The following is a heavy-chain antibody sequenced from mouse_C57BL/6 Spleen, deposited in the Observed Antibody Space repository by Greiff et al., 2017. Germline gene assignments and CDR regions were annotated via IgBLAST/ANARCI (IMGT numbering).Heavy chain of an antibody. D-gene: IGHD1-1*01. Sequence: EVQLQESGPELVKPGASVKISCKASGYSFTDYNMNWVKQSNGKSLEWIGVINPNYGTTSYNQKFKGKATLTVDQSSSTAYMQLNSLTSEDSAVYYCARSEDTTVVATGGYYAMDYWGQGTSVTVSS. CDR3: ARSEDTTVVATGGYYAMDY. CDR1: GYSFTDYN. V-gene: IGHV1-39*01. CDR2: INPNYGTT. J-gene: IGHJ4*01.